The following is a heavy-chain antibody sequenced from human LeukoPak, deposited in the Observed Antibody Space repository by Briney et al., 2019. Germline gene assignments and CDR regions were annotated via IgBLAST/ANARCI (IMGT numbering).Heavy chain of an antibody. D-gene: IGHD2-8*01. Sequence: SETLSLTCNVSGYSISSGYYWGWIRQPPGKGLEWIGNIFHSGSTHYNPSLKSRVTISVDTSNNQFSLKLSSVTAADMAVYYCASQWTIFDAFDIWGQGTMVTVSS. V-gene: IGHV4-38-2*02. CDR3: ASQWTIFDAFDI. J-gene: IGHJ3*02. CDR1: GYSISSGYY. CDR2: IFHSGST.